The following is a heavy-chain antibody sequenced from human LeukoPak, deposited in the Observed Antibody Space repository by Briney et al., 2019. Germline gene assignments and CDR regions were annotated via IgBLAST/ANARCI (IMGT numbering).Heavy chain of an antibody. Sequence: SETLSLTCAVYGGSFSGYYWSWIRQPPGKGLEWIGEINHSGSTNYNPSLKSRVTISVDTSKNQFSPKLSSVTAADTAVYYCARGPRYYYDSSGYLGVDYWGQGTLVTVSS. D-gene: IGHD3-22*01. J-gene: IGHJ4*02. CDR1: GGSFSGYY. CDR2: INHSGST. CDR3: ARGPRYYYDSSGYLGVDY. V-gene: IGHV4-34*01.